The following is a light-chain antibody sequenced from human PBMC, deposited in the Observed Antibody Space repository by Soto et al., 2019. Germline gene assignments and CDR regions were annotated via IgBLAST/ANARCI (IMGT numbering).Light chain of an antibody. CDR3: AAWDDSLNGVV. V-gene: IGLV1-44*01. Sequence: QSVLTQPPSASGTPGQRVTISCSGSSSNNGSNPVNWYQQLPGTAPKLLIYSNNQRPSGVPDRFSGSKSGTSASLAISGLQSADEADYYCAAWDDSLNGVVFGGGTQLTVL. J-gene: IGLJ2*01. CDR2: SNN. CDR1: SSNNGSNP.